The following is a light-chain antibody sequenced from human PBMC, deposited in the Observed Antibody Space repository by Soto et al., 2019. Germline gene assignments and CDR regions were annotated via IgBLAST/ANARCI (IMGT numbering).Light chain of an antibody. V-gene: IGKV1-39*01. CDR1: QSISRH. CDR2: GAS. Sequence: DIHITQSPSSLSSSVGYRCTITCRASQSISRHLNWYQQNPGKAPQLLIYGASSLQSGVPSRFSGSGSGTDFTLTISSLQPEDFATYYCQQSYSTPRTFGQGTKVDNK. J-gene: IGKJ1*01. CDR3: QQSYSTPRT.